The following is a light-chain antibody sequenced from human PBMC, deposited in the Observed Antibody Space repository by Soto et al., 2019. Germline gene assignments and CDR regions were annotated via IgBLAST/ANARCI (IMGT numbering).Light chain of an antibody. CDR3: QQYNMYPYT. Sequence: DIQMTQSPSTVSASVGDGVTITCRASHSIGSWLAWYQQKPGSAPKLLIYDASILQGGVPLRFSGSGSGTEFTLTISSLQSEDFATYYCQQYNMYPYTFGQGTKLE. V-gene: IGKV1-5*01. CDR2: DAS. J-gene: IGKJ2*01. CDR1: HSIGSW.